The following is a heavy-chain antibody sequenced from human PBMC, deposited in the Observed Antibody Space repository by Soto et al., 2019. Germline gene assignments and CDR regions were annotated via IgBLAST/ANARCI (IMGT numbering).Heavy chain of an antibody. J-gene: IGHJ3*02. CDR3: SIHVAQRLLSFGEASAFDI. CDR2: IYYSGST. Sequence: SETLSLTCTVSGGSISSSSYYWGWIRQPPGKGLEWIGSIYYSGSTYYNPSLKSRVTISVDTSKNQFSLKLSSVTAADTAMFYCSIHVAQRLLSFGEASAFDIWGQGTMVTVSS. V-gene: IGHV4-39*01. D-gene: IGHD3-10*01. CDR1: GGSISSSSYY.